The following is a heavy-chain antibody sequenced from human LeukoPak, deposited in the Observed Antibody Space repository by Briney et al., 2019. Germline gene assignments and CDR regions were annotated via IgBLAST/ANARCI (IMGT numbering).Heavy chain of an antibody. J-gene: IGHJ4*02. CDR2: IDPSDSYT. CDR3: ATGASKVTTDFANY. D-gene: IGHD4-17*01. CDR1: GYSFTSYW. V-gene: IGHV5-10-1*01. Sequence: GESLSISCKGSGYSFTSYWIACVRQMPGKALEWKGRIDPSDSYTKYSPSFEGHVTISVDKSISTAFLQWNSLKASDSAMYYCATGASKVTTDFANYWGQGTQVAVSS.